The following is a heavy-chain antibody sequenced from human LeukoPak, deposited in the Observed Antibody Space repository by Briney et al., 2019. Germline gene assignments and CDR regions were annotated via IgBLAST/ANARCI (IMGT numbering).Heavy chain of an antibody. Sequence: PGGSLRLSCAASEFTFSYYAMPWVRQAPGKGLEWVAVVSYDGRTKYYADSVRGRFTISRDNSKNTLYLQMNSLRAEDTALYYCAKDEGYYDTSGYYFDYWGQGTLVTVSS. V-gene: IGHV3-30*18. J-gene: IGHJ4*02. D-gene: IGHD3-22*01. CDR3: AKDEGYYDTSGYYFDY. CDR1: EFTFSYYA. CDR2: VSYDGRTK.